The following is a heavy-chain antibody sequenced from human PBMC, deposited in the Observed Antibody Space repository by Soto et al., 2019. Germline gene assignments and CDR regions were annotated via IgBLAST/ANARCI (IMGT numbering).Heavy chain of an antibody. CDR3: ASPRPPYSGYDNYFDY. D-gene: IGHD5-12*01. CDR2: IIPILGIA. Sequence: QVQLVQSGAEVKKPGSSVKVSCKASGGTFSSYTISWVRQAPGQGLEWMGRIIPILGIANYAQKFQGRVTITXXKXTXIAYMELSSLRSEDTAVFYGASPRPPYSGYDNYFDYWGQGTLVTVSS. CDR1: GGTFSSYT. J-gene: IGHJ4*02. V-gene: IGHV1-69*02.